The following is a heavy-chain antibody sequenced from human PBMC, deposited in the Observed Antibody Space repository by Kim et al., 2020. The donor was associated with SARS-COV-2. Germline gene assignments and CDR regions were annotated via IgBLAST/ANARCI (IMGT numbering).Heavy chain of an antibody. CDR2: ISSSSSTI. CDR3: ARAKYDFWSGYRD. Sequence: GGSLRLSCAASGFTFSSYSMNWVRQAPGRGLEWVSYISSSSSTIYYADSVKGRFTISRDNAKNSLYLQMNSLRDEDTAVYYCARAKYDFWSGYRDWGQGTLVTVSS. J-gene: IGHJ4*02. CDR1: GFTFSSYS. D-gene: IGHD3-3*01. V-gene: IGHV3-48*02.